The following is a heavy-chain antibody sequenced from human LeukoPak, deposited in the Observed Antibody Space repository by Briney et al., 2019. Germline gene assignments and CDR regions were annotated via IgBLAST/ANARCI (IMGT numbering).Heavy chain of an antibody. CDR1: GYSFTSYW. CDR3: ARPYSYSGSYRDAFDI. Sequence: GESLKISCKGSGYSFTSYWIGWVRQMPGKGLEWMGIICPGDSDTRYSPSFQGQVTISADKSINTAYLQWSSLKASDTAMYYCARPYSYSGSYRDAFDIWGHGTMVTVSS. D-gene: IGHD1-26*01. CDR2: ICPGDSDT. J-gene: IGHJ3*02. V-gene: IGHV5-51*01.